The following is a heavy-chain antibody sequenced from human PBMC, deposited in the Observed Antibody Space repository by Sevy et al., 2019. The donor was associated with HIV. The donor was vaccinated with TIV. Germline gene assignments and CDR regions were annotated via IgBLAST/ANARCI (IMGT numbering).Heavy chain of an antibody. Sequence: ASVKVSCKASGYTFTSYGISWVRQAPGQGLEWMGCISANNGNTNYVQKFQGRVTMTTDTSTTTAYMELRSLRSDDTAVYYCARDPRTFYYDSSGYGHDYWGQGTLVTVSS. CDR2: ISANNGNT. D-gene: IGHD3-22*01. J-gene: IGHJ4*02. V-gene: IGHV1-18*01. CDR3: ARDPRTFYYDSSGYGHDY. CDR1: GYTFTSYG.